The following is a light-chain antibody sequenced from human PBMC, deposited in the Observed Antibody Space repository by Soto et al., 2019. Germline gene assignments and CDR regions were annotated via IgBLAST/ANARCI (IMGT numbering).Light chain of an antibody. CDR3: GSYTSSNTYV. J-gene: IGLJ1*01. Sequence: QSVLNQPPSVSGSPGQSVTISCTGTSSDVGSYNRVSWYQQPPGKAPKLMIYDVSNRPSGVPDRFSGSKSGNTASLTISGIQSEDEADYYCGSYTSSNTYVFGTGTKVTVL. CDR1: SSDVGSYNR. V-gene: IGLV2-18*02. CDR2: DVS.